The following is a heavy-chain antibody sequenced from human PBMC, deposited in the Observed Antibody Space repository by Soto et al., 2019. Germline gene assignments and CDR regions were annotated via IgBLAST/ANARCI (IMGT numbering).Heavy chain of an antibody. J-gene: IGHJ6*02. D-gene: IGHD6-19*01. CDR2: IYHSGST. CDR3: ARYQRAVAVRIDYYYYYGMDV. CDR1: GGSISSSNW. Sequence: SETLSLTCAVSGGSISSSNWWSWVRQPPGKGLEWIEEIYHSGSTNYNPSLKSRVTISVDKSKNQFSLKLSSVTAADTAVYYCARYQRAVAVRIDYYYYYGMDVWGQGTTVTVSS. V-gene: IGHV4-4*02.